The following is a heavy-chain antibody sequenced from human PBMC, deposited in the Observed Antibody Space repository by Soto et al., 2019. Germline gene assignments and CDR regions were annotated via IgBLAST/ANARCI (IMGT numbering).Heavy chain of an antibody. CDR3: ARLTGTTGTNWFDP. CDR2: ISAYNGNT. Sequence: GASVKVSCKASGYTFTSYVISWVRQAPGQGLEWMGWISAYNGNTNYAQKLQGRVTMTTDTSTSTAYMELRSLRSDDTAVYYCARLTGTTGTNWFDPWGQGTLVTXSS. CDR1: GYTFTSYV. D-gene: IGHD1-7*01. J-gene: IGHJ5*02. V-gene: IGHV1-18*01.